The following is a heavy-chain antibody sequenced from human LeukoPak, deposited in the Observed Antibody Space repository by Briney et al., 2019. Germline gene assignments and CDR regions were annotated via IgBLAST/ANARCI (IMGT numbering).Heavy chain of an antibody. Sequence: ASVKVSCKASGYTFTSYDINWLRQATGQGLEWMGWMNPNSGNTGYAQKFQGRVTMTRNTSISTAYMELSSLRSEDTAVYYCARVDVLRYFGARTDAFDIWGQGTMVTVSS. CDR1: GYTFTSYD. J-gene: IGHJ3*02. D-gene: IGHD3-9*01. CDR2: MNPNSGNT. CDR3: ARVDVLRYFGARTDAFDI. V-gene: IGHV1-8*01.